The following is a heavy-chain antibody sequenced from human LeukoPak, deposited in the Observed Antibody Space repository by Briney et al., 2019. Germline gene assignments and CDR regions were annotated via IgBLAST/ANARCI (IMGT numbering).Heavy chain of an antibody. D-gene: IGHD2-15*01. CDR2: IYYSGST. CDR1: GGSVSSGSYY. V-gene: IGHV4-61*01. Sequence: ASETLSLTCTVSGGSVSSGSYYWSWIRQPPGKGLEWIGYIYYSGSTNYNPSLKSRVTISVDTSKNQFSLKLSSVTAADTAVYYCARAPVVAATRPFDYWGQGTLVTVSS. CDR3: ARAPVVAATRPFDY. J-gene: IGHJ4*02.